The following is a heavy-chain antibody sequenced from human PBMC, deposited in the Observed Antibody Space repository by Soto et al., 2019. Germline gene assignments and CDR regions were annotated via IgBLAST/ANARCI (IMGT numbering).Heavy chain of an antibody. CDR1: GDSISNSNW. CDR3: APRRLYSGASSPYYFDY. Sequence: QVQLQESGPGLVKPSGTLSLTCTVSGDSISNSNWWSWVRQPPGKGLECIGEIYRTGGTKYNPSLRSRISSPLDQPRTQFSPSLGSVPAAHTAVYYFAPRRLYSGASSPYYFDYWGQGILVTVSS. J-gene: IGHJ4*02. V-gene: IGHV4-4*02. CDR2: IYRTGGT. D-gene: IGHD6-19*01.